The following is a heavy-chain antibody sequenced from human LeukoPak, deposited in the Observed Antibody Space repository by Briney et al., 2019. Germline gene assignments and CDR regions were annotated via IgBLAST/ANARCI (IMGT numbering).Heavy chain of an antibody. V-gene: IGHV3-7*03. J-gene: IGHJ4*02. D-gene: IGHD4-17*01. Sequence: GGSLRLSCAVSGFTFSSYWMSWFRQAPGKGLEWVANINQDGSQKFSVDSVKGRFTISRDNAKNSLSLQMNSLRVEDTAVYYCARDWFDGDYDRFDYWGQGTLSPSPQ. CDR1: GFTFSSYW. CDR2: INQDGSQK. CDR3: ARDWFDGDYDRFDY.